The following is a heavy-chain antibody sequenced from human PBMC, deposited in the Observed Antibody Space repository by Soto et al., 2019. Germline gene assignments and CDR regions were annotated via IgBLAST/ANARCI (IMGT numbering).Heavy chain of an antibody. Sequence: HPGGSLRLSCVASGFTFSNYAMSWVRQAPGKGLEWVSAISGSGGTTYNADSVKGRFTISRDNSKNTLFLQLNSLRAEDTAVYYCWKGGCCSHWQTGLPVECRGQGTLVTVSS. D-gene: IGHD3-16*01. CDR3: WKGGCCSHWQTGLPVEC. CDR1: GFTFSNYA. CDR2: ISGSGGTT. V-gene: IGHV3-23*01. J-gene: IGHJ4*02.